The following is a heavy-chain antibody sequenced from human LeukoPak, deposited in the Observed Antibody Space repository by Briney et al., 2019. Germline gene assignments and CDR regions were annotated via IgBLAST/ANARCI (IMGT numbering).Heavy chain of an antibody. CDR1: GDSISPYS. D-gene: IGHD1-7*01. CDR3: ARVHWNYDGLAWFDP. V-gene: IGHV4-4*07. Sequence: SETLSLTCSVSGDSISPYSWTWIRQPAGKGLEWIGRIFTSGAAFYNPSLKSRVTMSVATSKAQFSLRLSSVTAADTAVYYCARVHWNYDGLAWFDPWGQGTLVIVSS. CDR2: IFTSGAA. J-gene: IGHJ5*02.